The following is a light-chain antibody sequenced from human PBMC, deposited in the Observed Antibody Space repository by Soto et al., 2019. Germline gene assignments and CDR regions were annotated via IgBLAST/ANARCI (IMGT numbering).Light chain of an antibody. CDR3: QQLSGYPIT. Sequence: IQLTQSPSSLSASVGDRVTITCRASQGISSYLAWYQQKSGKAPKLLIYAASTLQSGVPARFSGSGSGTDVTLTISSLQPEDAATYYCQQLSGYPITFGQGTLLEIK. J-gene: IGKJ5*01. V-gene: IGKV1-9*01. CDR1: QGISSY. CDR2: AAS.